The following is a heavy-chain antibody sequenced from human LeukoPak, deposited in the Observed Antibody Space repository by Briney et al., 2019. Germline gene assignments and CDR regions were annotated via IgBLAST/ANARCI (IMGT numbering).Heavy chain of an antibody. D-gene: IGHD1-1*01. CDR2: ISGSGGRT. CDR3: EKEGWDDEYYFDY. V-gene: IGHV3-23*01. Sequence: SGGSLRLSCAASGSTFSSYAMGWVRQAPGKGLEWVSAISGSGGRTYYADSVKGRFTISRYNSKNSLYLQMNRLRAEDADVYYCEKEGWDDEYYFDYWGQGTLVTVSS. J-gene: IGHJ4*02. CDR1: GSTFSSYA.